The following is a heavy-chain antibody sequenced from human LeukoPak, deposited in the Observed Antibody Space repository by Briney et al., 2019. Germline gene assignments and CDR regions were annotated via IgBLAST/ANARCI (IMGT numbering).Heavy chain of an antibody. CDR2: ISYDGSNK. D-gene: IGHD6-13*01. V-gene: IGHV3-30*04. CDR1: GFTFSSYA. J-gene: IGHJ4*02. Sequence: PGGSLRLSCAASGFTFSSYAMHWVRQAPGKGLEWVAVISYDGSNKYCADSVKGRFTISRDNSKNTLYLQMNSLRAEDTAVYYCARDAAAGDYWGQGTLVTVSS. CDR3: ARDAAAGDY.